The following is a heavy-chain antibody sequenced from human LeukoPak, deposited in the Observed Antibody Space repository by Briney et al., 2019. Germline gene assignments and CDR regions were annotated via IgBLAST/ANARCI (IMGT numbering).Heavy chain of an antibody. J-gene: IGHJ4*02. CDR1: GFTFSSYS. Sequence: GGSLRLSCAASGFTFSSYSMNWVRQAPGKGLDWVSSISSSSSYIYYADSVKGRFTISRDNAKNSLYLQMNSLRAEDTAVYYCARDESQYSSSSVPAPPDYWGQGTLVTVSS. CDR2: ISSSSSYI. V-gene: IGHV3-21*01. D-gene: IGHD6-6*01. CDR3: ARDESQYSSSSVPAPPDY.